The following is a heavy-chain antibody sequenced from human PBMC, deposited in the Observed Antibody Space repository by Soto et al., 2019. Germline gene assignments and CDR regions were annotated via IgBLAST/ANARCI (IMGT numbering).Heavy chain of an antibody. Sequence: ASVKVSCKASGYTFSNYGISWVRQGPGQGLEWMGWISGYNGNTHYEEKVQDRIKMTTDTSTSTTYLKLRSLRSDDAAVYFCARDPGFGFGYSYAFAMDVWGQGTTVTVSS. CDR2: ISGYNGNT. CDR3: ARDPGFGFGYSYAFAMDV. D-gene: IGHD5-18*01. J-gene: IGHJ6*02. V-gene: IGHV1-18*01. CDR1: GYTFSNYG.